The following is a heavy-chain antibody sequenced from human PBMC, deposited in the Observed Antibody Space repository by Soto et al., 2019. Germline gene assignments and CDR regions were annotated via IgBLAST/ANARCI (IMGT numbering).Heavy chain of an antibody. D-gene: IGHD2-15*01. Sequence: EVQLLESGGGLVQPGGSLRLSCAASGFTFSSYAMSWVRQAPGKGLEWVSAISGSGGSTYYADSVKGRFTISRDNSKNTLYLQMNSLRAEDTAVYYCAKDQKKIVVVVAVHSVGAFDIWGQGTMVTVSS. CDR1: GFTFSSYA. CDR2: ISGSGGST. CDR3: AKDQKKIVVVVAVHSVGAFDI. J-gene: IGHJ3*02. V-gene: IGHV3-23*01.